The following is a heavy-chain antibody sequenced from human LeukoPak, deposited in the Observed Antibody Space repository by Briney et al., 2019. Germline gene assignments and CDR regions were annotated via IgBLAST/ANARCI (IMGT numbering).Heavy chain of an antibody. CDR3: VRGGSAGTFDY. D-gene: IGHD6-13*01. J-gene: IGHJ4*02. Sequence: GGSLRLSCAASGFTFSRIDMHWVRQATGKGLEWVSTIGAADDTYYAGSVKGRFTISRENAKNSLFLQMNSLRAGDTAVYYCVRGGSAGTFDYWGQGTLVTVSS. CDR1: GFTFSRID. V-gene: IGHV3-13*04. CDR2: IGAADDT.